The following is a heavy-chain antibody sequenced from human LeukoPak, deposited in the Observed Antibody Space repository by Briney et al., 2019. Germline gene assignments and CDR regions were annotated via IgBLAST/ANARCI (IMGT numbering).Heavy chain of an antibody. V-gene: IGHV4-39*07. Sequence: KPSETLSLTCTVSGGSISRDSYYWAWIRQPPGKGLEWIGEINHSGSTNYNPSLKSRVTISVDTSKNQFSLKLSSVTAADTAVYYCARGGAAAGTRLPYYFDYWGQGTLVTVSS. CDR1: GGSISRDSYY. CDR3: ARGGAAAGTRLPYYFDY. D-gene: IGHD6-13*01. J-gene: IGHJ4*02. CDR2: INHSGST.